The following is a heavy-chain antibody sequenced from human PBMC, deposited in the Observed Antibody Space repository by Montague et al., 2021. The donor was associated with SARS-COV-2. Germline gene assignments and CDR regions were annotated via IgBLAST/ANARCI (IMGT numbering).Heavy chain of an antibody. CDR2: IYYRGST. CDR1: NGSITSYY. V-gene: IGHV4-59*01. J-gene: IGHJ5*02. CDR3: AREGLHNWFDP. Sequence: SETLSRTCTVSNGSITSYYWSWVRQPPGKRLEWIGYIYYRGSTNYNPSLESRVTMSIDTSKNQFSLKLRSVTAADTAVYFCAREGLHNWFDPWGQGTLVIVSS.